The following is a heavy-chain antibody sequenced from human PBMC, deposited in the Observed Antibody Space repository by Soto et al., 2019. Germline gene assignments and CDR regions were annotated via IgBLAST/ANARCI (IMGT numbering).Heavy chain of an antibody. Sequence: GGSLRLSCAASGFTFSSYAMSWVRQAPGKGLEWVSAISGSGGSTYYADSVKGRFTISRDISKNTLYLQMNSLRAEDTAVYYCAKGRIGVFTMIVVIIPYFDYWGQGTLVTVSS. J-gene: IGHJ4*02. CDR1: GFTFSSYA. V-gene: IGHV3-23*01. D-gene: IGHD3-22*01. CDR2: ISGSGGST. CDR3: AKGRIGVFTMIVVIIPYFDY.